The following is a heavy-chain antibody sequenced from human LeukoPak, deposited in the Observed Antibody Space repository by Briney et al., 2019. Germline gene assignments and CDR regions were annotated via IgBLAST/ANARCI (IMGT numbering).Heavy chain of an antibody. J-gene: IGHJ4*02. Sequence: SQTLSLTCAISGDIVSGYRAVWAWIRQSPSGGLEWLGRTYCRSQCISDYAESVKGRINITPDTSTNQFSLQLNSVTPEDTAVYYCARGSYGLGVDWDYYFDFWGQGTLVTVSS. V-gene: IGHV6-1*01. CDR1: GDIVSGYRAV. CDR3: ARGSYGLGVDWDYYFDF. CDR2: TYCRSQCIS. D-gene: IGHD3-10*01.